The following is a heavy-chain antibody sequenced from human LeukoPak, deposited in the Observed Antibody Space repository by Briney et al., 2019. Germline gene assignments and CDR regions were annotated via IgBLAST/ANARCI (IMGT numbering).Heavy chain of an antibody. CDR3: ARGGLANYFDY. Sequence: SETLSLTCVVYGGSFSGYYWSWIRQPPGKGLEWIGEINHSGTTNYNPSLKSRVTISVDTSKSQFSLKLTSVTAADTAVYYCARGGLANYFDYWGQGTLVPVSS. D-gene: IGHD3/OR15-3a*01. J-gene: IGHJ4*02. CDR1: GGSFSGYY. CDR2: INHSGTT. V-gene: IGHV4-34*01.